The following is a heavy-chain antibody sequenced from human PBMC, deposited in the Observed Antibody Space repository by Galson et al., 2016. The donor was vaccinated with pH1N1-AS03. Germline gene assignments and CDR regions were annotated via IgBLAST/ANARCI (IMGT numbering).Heavy chain of an antibody. Sequence: CAISGDSVSSNSAAWNWIRQSPSRGREWLGRTYYRSKWYNDYAVSVKSRITINPDTSKNQFSLQLNSVTPENTAVYYCARGHYSSSFYWFDPWCQGTLVTVSS. D-gene: IGHD6-6*01. J-gene: IGHJ5*02. CDR3: ARGHYSSSFYWFDP. V-gene: IGHV6-1*01. CDR1: GDSVSSNSAA. CDR2: TYYRSKWYN.